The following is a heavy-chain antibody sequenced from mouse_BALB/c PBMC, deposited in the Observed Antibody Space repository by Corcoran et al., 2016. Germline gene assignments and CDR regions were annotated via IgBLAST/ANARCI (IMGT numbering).Heavy chain of an antibody. CDR2: INTYTGEP. J-gene: IGHJ3*01. CDR1: GYTFTNYG. CDR3: ARRATTATAGFAY. D-gene: IGHD1-2*01. Sequence: QIQLVQSGPELKKPGETVKISCKASGYTFTNYGMNWVKQAPGKGLKWMGWINTYTGEPTYADDFKGRFAFSLETSASTAYLQINNLKNEDTATYFWARRATTATAGFAYWGQGTLVTVSA. V-gene: IGHV9-3-1*01.